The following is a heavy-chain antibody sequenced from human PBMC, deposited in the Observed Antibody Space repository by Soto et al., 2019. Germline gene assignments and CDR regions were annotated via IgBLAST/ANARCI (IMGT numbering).Heavy chain of an antibody. V-gene: IGHV3-23*01. Sequence: EVQLLESGGGLVQPGGSLRLYCAASRFTFSRYAMNWVRQAPGKGLEWVSVISGSGGSTYYADAVKGRFTISRDNSKNTLYLQMNSLRAEDTAVYYCAKRTVGWYFDLWGRGTLVTVSS. CDR1: RFTFSRYA. CDR3: AKRTVGWYFDL. D-gene: IGHD4-17*01. CDR2: ISGSGGST. J-gene: IGHJ2*01.